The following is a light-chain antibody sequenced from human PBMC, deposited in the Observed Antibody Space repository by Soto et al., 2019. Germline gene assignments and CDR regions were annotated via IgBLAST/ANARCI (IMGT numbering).Light chain of an antibody. J-gene: IGKJ1*01. V-gene: IGKV1-5*01. CDR2: AAS. CDR3: QHYNSYSEA. CDR1: QSIGYW. Sequence: DIQMTQSPSTLSASVGDRVTIPCRASQSIGYWLAWYQQKPGKAPNLLIYAASSLETGVPSRFSGSGSGTEFTLTISSLQPDDFATYYCQHYNSYSEAFGQGTKVDIK.